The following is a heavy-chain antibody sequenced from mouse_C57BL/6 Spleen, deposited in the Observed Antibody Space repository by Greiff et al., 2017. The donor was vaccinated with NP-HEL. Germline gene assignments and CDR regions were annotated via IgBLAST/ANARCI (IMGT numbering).Heavy chain of an antibody. CDR1: GYAFTNYL. CDR2: INPGSGGT. D-gene: IGHD2-10*01. CDR3: ARSYYDYDAMDY. V-gene: IGHV1-54*01. Sequence: QVQLQQSGAELVRPGTSVKVSCKASGYAFTNYLIEWVKQRPGQGLEWIGVINPGSGGTNYNEKFKGKATLTADKSSSTAYMQLSSLTSEDSAVYFCARSYYDYDAMDYWGQGTSVTVSS. J-gene: IGHJ4*01.